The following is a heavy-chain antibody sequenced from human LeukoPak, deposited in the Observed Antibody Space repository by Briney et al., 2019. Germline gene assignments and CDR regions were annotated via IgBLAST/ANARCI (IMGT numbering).Heavy chain of an antibody. CDR2: ISSSSSYI. J-gene: IGHJ5*02. V-gene: IGHV3-21*01. CDR1: GFTFSSYS. CDR3: ARENAYCSGGSCYGRWFDP. Sequence: PGGSLRLSCAASGFTFSSYSMNWVRQAPGKGLEWVSSISSSSSYIYYADSVKGRLTISRDNAKNSLYLQMNSLRAEDTAVYYCARENAYCSGGSCYGRWFDPWGQGTLVTVSS. D-gene: IGHD2-15*01.